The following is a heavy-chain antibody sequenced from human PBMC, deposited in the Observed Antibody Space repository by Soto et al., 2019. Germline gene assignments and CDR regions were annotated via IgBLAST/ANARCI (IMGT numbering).Heavy chain of an antibody. D-gene: IGHD6-6*01. CDR2: IYHSGST. CDR1: GGSISSGGYS. Sequence: SETLSLTCAVSGGSISSGGYSWSWILQPPGKGLEWIGYIYHSGSTYYNPSLKSRVTISVDRSKNQFSLKLSSVTAADTAVYYCASERPDGARLDPWGQGTLFTVSS. CDR3: ASERPDGARLDP. V-gene: IGHV4-30-2*01. J-gene: IGHJ5*02.